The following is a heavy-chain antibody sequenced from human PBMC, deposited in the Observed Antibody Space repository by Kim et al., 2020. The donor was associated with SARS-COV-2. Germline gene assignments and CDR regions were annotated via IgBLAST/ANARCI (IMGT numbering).Heavy chain of an antibody. D-gene: IGHD3-10*01. CDR1: GFSFSRYD. CDR2: ISGDATNK. V-gene: IGHV3-30*03. J-gene: IGHJ6*02. CDR3: ATSSDSGTYIYYYGVDV. Sequence: GGSLRLSCAASGFSFSRYDMHWVRQAPGKGLEWLAFISGDATNKYYADSVKGRFTISRDNSKNTLYLQMNSLRAEDTAVYYCATSSDSGTYIYYYGVDVWGQGTTVTVSS.